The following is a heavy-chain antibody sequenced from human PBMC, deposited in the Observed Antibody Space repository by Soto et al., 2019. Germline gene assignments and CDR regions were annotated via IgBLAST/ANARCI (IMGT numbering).Heavy chain of an antibody. Sequence: ASVKVSCKASGYTFTSYYIRWVRQAPGQGLEWMGIINPSGGGTSYAQKFQGRVTMTRDTSTSTVYMELSSLRSEDTAVDYCARDRNVRFFYGSGGHPNWFDFRAQG. CDR2: INPSGGGT. CDR1: GYTFTSYY. J-gene: IGHJ5*01. D-gene: IGHD2-15*01. CDR3: ARDRNVRFFYGSGGHPNWFDF. V-gene: IGHV1-46*01.